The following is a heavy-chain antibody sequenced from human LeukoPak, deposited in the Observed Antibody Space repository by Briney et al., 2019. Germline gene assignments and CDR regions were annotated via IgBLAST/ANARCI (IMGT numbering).Heavy chain of an antibody. CDR1: GYTFTGYY. CDR3: ARARGEYSSSGNLFDP. CDR2: INPNTGGT. J-gene: IGHJ5*02. Sequence: ASVKVSCKASGYTFTGYYMHWVRQAPGQGLEWMGWINPNTGGTNYAQKFQGRVTMTRDTSKSTAYMELSRLRSDDTAVYYCARARGEYSSSGNLFDPWGQGTLVTVSS. D-gene: IGHD6-6*01. V-gene: IGHV1-2*02.